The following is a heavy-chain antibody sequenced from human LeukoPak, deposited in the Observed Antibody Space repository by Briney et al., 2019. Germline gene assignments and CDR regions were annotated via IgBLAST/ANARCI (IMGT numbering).Heavy chain of an antibody. D-gene: IGHD3-10*01. V-gene: IGHV1-69*13. Sequence: SVKVSCKASGATFSSYGISWIRQSPGQGLEWMGGIVPMFGKSNYAQKFQGRLTITADESTNTAYMELTSLTFEDTAVYYCAREFEGHHPAFGDWGQGTLATVSS. CDR2: IVPMFGKS. CDR1: GATFSSYG. CDR3: AREFEGHHPAFGD. J-gene: IGHJ4*02.